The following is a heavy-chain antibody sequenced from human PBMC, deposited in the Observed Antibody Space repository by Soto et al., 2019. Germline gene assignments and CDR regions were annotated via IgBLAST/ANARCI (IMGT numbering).Heavy chain of an antibody. CDR1: GGTFSSYA. D-gene: IGHD6-19*01. V-gene: IGHV1-69*13. Sequence: SVKVSCKASGGTFSSYAISWVRQAPGQGLEWMGGIIPIFGTANYAQKFQGRVTITADESTSTAYMELSSLRSEDTAVYYCARDSPGIAVAGYYYYYGMDVWGQGTTVTFYS. CDR3: ARDSPGIAVAGYYYYYGMDV. J-gene: IGHJ6*02. CDR2: IIPIFGTA.